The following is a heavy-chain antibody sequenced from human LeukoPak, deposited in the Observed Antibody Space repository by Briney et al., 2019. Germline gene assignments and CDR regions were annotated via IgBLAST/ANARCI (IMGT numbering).Heavy chain of an antibody. Sequence: SETLSLTCTVSGGSISSYYWSWIRQPPGKGLEWIGRIYTSGSTNYNPSLKSRVTVSVDTSKNQFSLKLSSVTAADTAVYYCASEAYYYDSSGYYKYWGQGTLVTVSS. D-gene: IGHD3-22*01. CDR2: IYTSGST. J-gene: IGHJ4*02. V-gene: IGHV4-4*07. CDR1: GGSISSYY. CDR3: ASEAYYYDSSGYYKY.